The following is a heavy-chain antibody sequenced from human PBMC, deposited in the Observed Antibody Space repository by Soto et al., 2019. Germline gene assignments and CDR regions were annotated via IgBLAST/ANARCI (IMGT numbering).Heavy chain of an antibody. D-gene: IGHD3-22*01. V-gene: IGHV4-59*08. Sequence: PSETLSLTCTVYGGCISSYYWSWIRQPPGKGLEWIGYIYYSGSTNYNPSLKSRVTISVDTSKNQFSLKLSSVTAADTAVYYCARLVYYDSSGSFDYWGQGTLVTVSS. J-gene: IGHJ4*02. CDR1: GGCISSYY. CDR2: IYYSGST. CDR3: ARLVYYDSSGSFDY.